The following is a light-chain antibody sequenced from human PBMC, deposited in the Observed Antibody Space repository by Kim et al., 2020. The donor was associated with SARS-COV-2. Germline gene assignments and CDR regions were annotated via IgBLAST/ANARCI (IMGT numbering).Light chain of an antibody. Sequence: SYELTQPPSVSVSPGQTASITCSGDKLGDKYACWYQQRPGQSPVLVIYEDTRRPSGIPERFSASTSGNTATLTISGTQAMDEADYYCQAWDSTTFIFGGGTKLTVL. CDR2: EDT. J-gene: IGLJ2*01. CDR3: QAWDSTTFI. V-gene: IGLV3-1*01. CDR1: KLGDKY.